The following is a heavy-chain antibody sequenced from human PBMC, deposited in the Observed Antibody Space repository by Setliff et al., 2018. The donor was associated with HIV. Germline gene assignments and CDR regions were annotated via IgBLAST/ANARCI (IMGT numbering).Heavy chain of an antibody. D-gene: IGHD1-1*01. CDR1: GGSFSGHY. Sequence: ETLSLTCAVYGGSFSGHYWSWIRQPPGKGLEWIGEINHSGTTNYNPSLKSRVIMSIDTSKNQFSLKLTSVTAADTAVYYCATVIGWNDATDCWGQGTLVTVS. CDR2: INHSGTT. J-gene: IGHJ4*02. V-gene: IGHV4-34*01. CDR3: ATVIGWNDATDC.